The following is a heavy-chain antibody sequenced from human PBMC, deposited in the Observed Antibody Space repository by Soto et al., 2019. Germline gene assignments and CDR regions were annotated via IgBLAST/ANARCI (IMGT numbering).Heavy chain of an antibody. CDR3: ARIEYSSSGWFDP. V-gene: IGHV3-11*01. Sequence: VGSLRLSCAASGFTFSDYYMSWIRQAPGKGLEWVSYISSSGSTIYYADSVKGRFTISRDNAKNSLYLQMNSLRAEDTAVYYCARIEYSSSGWFDPWGQGTLLTVSS. J-gene: IGHJ5*02. CDR1: GFTFSDYY. D-gene: IGHD6-6*01. CDR2: ISSSGSTI.